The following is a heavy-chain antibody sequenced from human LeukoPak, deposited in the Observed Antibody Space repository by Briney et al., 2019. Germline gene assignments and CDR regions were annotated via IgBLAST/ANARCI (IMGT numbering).Heavy chain of an antibody. Sequence: GGSLRLSCAASGFTFSGYGMHWVRQAPGKGLEWVAFISNDGSNKYYADSVKGRFTISRDNSKNTLYLQMNSLRAEDTAVYYCAKEERYCSSTSCSVWFDPWGQGTLVTVSS. CDR3: AKEERYCSSTSCSVWFDP. D-gene: IGHD2-2*01. J-gene: IGHJ5*02. CDR1: GFTFSGYG. V-gene: IGHV3-30*02. CDR2: ISNDGSNK.